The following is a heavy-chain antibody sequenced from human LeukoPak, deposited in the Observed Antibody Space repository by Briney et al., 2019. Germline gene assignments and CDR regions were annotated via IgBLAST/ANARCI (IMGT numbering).Heavy chain of an antibody. J-gene: IGHJ4*02. CDR2: IKQDGSDK. CDR3: ARDYYDSSAYYVSYFDY. CDR1: GFTFSNYA. V-gene: IGHV3-7*01. Sequence: GGSLRLSCAASGFTFSNYAMTWVRQAPGKGLEWVANIKQDGSDKYYVDSLKGRFTISRDNAKNSLFLQMNSLRAEDTAVYYCARDYYDSSAYYVSYFDYWGQGTLVTVSS. D-gene: IGHD3-22*01.